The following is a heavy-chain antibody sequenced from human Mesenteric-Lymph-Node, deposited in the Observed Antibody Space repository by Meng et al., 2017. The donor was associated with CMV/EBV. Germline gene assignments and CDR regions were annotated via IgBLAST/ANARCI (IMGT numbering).Heavy chain of an antibody. CDR2: ITSGSSYT. CDR3: ARVQTYYDFWSGYYFDYFDY. CDR1: GFTFSDYG. V-gene: IGHV3-21*01. D-gene: IGHD3-3*01. J-gene: IGHJ4*02. Sequence: GGSLRLSCAASGFTFSDYGLNWVRQAPGKGLEWVSIITSGSSYTFYADSVKGRFTISRDNAKNSLYLQMNSLRAEDTAVYYCARVQTYYDFWSGYYFDYFDYWGQGTLVTVSS.